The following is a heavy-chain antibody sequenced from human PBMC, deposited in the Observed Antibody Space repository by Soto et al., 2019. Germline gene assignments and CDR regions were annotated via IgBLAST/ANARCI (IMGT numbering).Heavy chain of an antibody. Sequence: QVQLVQSGAEVKKPGASVKVSCKASGYTFTGYYMHWVRQAPGQGLEWMGWINPNSGGTNYAQKFQGWVTMTRDTSISKAYMALSRLRSDDTAVYYCARGSARHATRNLYYYYGMDVWGQGTTVTVSS. J-gene: IGHJ6*02. CDR2: INPNSGGT. CDR3: ARGSARHATRNLYYYYGMDV. D-gene: IGHD5-18*01. V-gene: IGHV1-2*04. CDR1: GYTFTGYY.